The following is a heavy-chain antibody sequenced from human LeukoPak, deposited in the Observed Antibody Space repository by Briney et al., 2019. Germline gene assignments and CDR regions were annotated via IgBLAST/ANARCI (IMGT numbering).Heavy chain of an antibody. CDR1: GYTFTSYY. J-gene: IGHJ4*02. Sequence: GASVKVSCKASGYTFTSYYMHWVRQAPGQGLEWMGIINPSGGSTSYAQKFQGRVTMTRDMSTSTVYMELSSLRSEDTAVYYCARDGNGYSYGYEGDTFDYWGQGTLVTVSS. D-gene: IGHD5-18*01. CDR3: ARDGNGYSYGYEGDTFDY. CDR2: INPSGGST. V-gene: IGHV1-46*01.